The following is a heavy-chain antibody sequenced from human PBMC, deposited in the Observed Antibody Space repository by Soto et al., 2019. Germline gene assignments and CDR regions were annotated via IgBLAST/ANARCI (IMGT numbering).Heavy chain of an antibody. CDR2: LWSNGIKT. Sequence: GGSLRLSCTASGFSLSRYGLHWVRPAPGKGLQWVAGLWSNGIKTSYTDSVKGRFTISRDTSKNILYLQMNTLGAEDTAVYYCARDLHYWSLLIDPWAQGTLVTVSS. V-gene: IGHV3-33*01. D-gene: IGHD2-8*02. CDR1: GFSLSRYG. J-gene: IGHJ5*02. CDR3: ARDLHYWSLLIDP.